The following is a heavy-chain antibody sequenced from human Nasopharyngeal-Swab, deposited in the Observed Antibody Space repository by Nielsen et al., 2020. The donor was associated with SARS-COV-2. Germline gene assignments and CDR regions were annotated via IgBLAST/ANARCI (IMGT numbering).Heavy chain of an antibody. CDR3: ARERGGGYPYYYYMDV. CDR1: GGSISSSSYY. J-gene: IGHJ6*03. V-gene: IGHV4-39*07. CDR2: IYYSGST. Sequence: SETLSLTCTVSGGSISSSSYYWGWIRQPPGQGLEWIGSIYYSGSTYYNPSLKSRVTISVDTSKNQFSLKLSSVTAADTAVYYCARERGGGYPYYYYMDVWGKGTTVTVSS. D-gene: IGHD5-12*01.